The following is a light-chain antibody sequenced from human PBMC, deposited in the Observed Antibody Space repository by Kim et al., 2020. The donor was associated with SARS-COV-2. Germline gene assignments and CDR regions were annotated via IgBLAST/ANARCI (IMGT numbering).Light chain of an antibody. Sequence: VHSSRTGSGSNIEAGYDAHWNQQIPGTAPKVLIYVNSNRFSGVPDRFSGSKSGTSASLAITGLQAEDEADYYCQSYDSSLGHYVFGTGTKVTVL. CDR2: VNS. V-gene: IGLV1-40*01. J-gene: IGLJ1*01. CDR1: GSNIEAGYD. CDR3: QSYDSSLGHYV.